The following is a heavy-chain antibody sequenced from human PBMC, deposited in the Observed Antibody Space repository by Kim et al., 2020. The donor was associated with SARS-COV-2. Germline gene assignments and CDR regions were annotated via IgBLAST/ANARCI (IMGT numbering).Heavy chain of an antibody. CDR1: GFTFSSYA. Sequence: GGSLRLSCAASGFTFSSYAMHWVRQAPGKGLEWVAVISYDGSNKYYADSVKGRFTISRDNSKNTLYLQMNSLRAEDTAVYYCARDSKRTVTTAGSDYWGQGTLVTVSS. D-gene: IGHD4-4*01. CDR3: ARDSKRTVTTAGSDY. CDR2: ISYDGSNK. J-gene: IGHJ4*02. V-gene: IGHV3-30-3*01.